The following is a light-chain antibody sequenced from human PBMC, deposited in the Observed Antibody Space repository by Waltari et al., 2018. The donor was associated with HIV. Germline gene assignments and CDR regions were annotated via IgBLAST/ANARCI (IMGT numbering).Light chain of an antibody. CDR2: DVS. Sequence: QSALTQPRSVSGSPGQSVTISCTGTSSDVGAYNFVSWYQQQPGKAPKLMIYDVSKRPSGVPDRFSGSKSGNTASLTISGLQAEDEADFYCCSYAGSYTFAVFGGGTKLTVL. CDR3: CSYAGSYTFAV. V-gene: IGLV2-11*01. CDR1: SSDVGAYNF. J-gene: IGLJ2*01.